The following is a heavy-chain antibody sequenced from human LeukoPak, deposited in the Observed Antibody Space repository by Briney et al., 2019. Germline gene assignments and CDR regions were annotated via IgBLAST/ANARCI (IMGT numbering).Heavy chain of an antibody. V-gene: IGHV3-30*03. D-gene: IGHD6-13*01. CDR1: GFTFSSYG. Sequence: GGSLRLSCAASGFTFSSYGMHWVRQAPGKGLEWVAVISYDGSNKYYADSVKGRFTISRDNSKNTLYLQMNSLRAEDTAVYYCARTPIAAAGDFDYWGQGTLVTVSS. J-gene: IGHJ4*02. CDR3: ARTPIAAAGDFDY. CDR2: ISYDGSNK.